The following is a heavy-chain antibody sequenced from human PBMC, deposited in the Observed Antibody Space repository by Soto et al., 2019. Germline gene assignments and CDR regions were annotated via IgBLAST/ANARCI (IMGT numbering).Heavy chain of an antibody. Sequence: KISCKASGYSFSFYWIGWVRQMPGKGLEWMAIMYPDDSDIRYSPSFEAHVTISADKSTSTAFLQWSSLKASDTAMYYCATAYVYDFENSNYYRDAFDIWGQGTLVTVSS. CDR3: ATAYVYDFENSNYYRDAFDI. D-gene: IGHD3-22*01. CDR2: MYPDDSDI. CDR1: GYSFSFYW. J-gene: IGHJ3*02. V-gene: IGHV5-51*01.